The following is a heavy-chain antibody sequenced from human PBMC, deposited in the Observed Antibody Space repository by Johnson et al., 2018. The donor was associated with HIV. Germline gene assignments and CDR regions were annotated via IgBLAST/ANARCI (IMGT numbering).Heavy chain of an antibody. Sequence: FTISRDNFKNTLYLQMNSLRAEDTAVYYCAKDLSSGYLMGAFDIWGQGTMVTVSS. CDR3: AKDLSSGYLMGAFDI. V-gene: IGHV3-53*01. D-gene: IGHD3-22*01. J-gene: IGHJ3*02.